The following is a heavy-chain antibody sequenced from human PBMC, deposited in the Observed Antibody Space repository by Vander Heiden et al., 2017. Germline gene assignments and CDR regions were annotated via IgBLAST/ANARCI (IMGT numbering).Heavy chain of an antibody. V-gene: IGHV3-33*01. Sequence: VQLVESGGGVVQPRRSLTLSFSSSGFTLSNHGIHWVCQAPGKGLGWVAVTWYDGSRKYFADPVQDRFSISRNNSKVFLQMNSLRAEDTAVYYCARDGRVRGIIIRPYYYYGMDVWGQGTAVTVSS. CDR3: ARDGRVRGIIIRPYYYYGMDV. D-gene: IGHD3-10*01. CDR1: GFTLSNHG. J-gene: IGHJ6*02. CDR2: TWYDGSRK.